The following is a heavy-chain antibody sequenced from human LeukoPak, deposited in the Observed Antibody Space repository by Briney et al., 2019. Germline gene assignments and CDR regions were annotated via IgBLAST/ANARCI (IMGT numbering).Heavy chain of an antibody. CDR3: ARGEVGYCTGGTCGYYYYGMDV. V-gene: IGHV4-4*07. CDR2: VYTRGNT. D-gene: IGHD2-15*01. CDR1: GRSISSYY. Sequence: SETLSLTCSVSGRSISSYYGGWIRQPTGKGLEWIGRVYTRGNTDYNPSLKSRVTMSVDTPKNPFSLRLSSVTAADTDVYYCARGEVGYCTGGTCGYYYYGMDVWGQGTTVTVSS. J-gene: IGHJ6*02.